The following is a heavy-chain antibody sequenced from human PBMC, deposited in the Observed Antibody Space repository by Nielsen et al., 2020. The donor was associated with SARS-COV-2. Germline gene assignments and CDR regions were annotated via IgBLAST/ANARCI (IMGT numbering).Heavy chain of an antibody. CDR1: GFTFSSYA. D-gene: IGHD3-10*01. CDR3: AKRSGYGSGSILY. Sequence: GESLKISCAASGFTFSSYAMSWVRQAPGKGLLWVSGIIGSGGSTYYADSVKGRFTISRDISQNTLYLQMNSLRAEDTAVYYCAKRSGYGSGSILYWGQGTLVTVSS. V-gene: IGHV3-23*01. J-gene: IGHJ4*02. CDR2: IIGSGGST.